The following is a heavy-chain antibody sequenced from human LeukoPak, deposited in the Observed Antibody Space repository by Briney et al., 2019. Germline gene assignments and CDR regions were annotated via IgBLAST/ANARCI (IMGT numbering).Heavy chain of an antibody. V-gene: IGHV3-21*01. CDR2: ISSSSSYI. D-gene: IGHD1-26*01. CDR1: GFTFSSYS. CDR3: ARVVGANFRY. J-gene: IGHJ4*02. Sequence: GGSLRLSCAASGFTFSSYSMNWVRQAAGKGLEWVSSISSSSSYIYYADSVKGRFTISRDNAKNSLYLQMNSLRAEDTAVYYCARVVGANFRYWGQGTLVTVSS.